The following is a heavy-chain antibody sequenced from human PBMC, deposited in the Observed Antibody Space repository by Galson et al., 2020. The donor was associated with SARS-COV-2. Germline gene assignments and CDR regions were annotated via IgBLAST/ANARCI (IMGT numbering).Heavy chain of an antibody. CDR1: GYTFTGYY. CDR3: ARLGGGDNIVVVVPFDP. V-gene: IGHV1-2*02. CDR2: INPNSGGT. J-gene: IGHJ5*02. Sequence: GESLKISCKASGYTFTGYYMHWVRQAPGQGLEWMGWINPNSGGTNYAQKFQGRVTMTRDTSISTAYMELSRLRSDDTAVYYCARLGGGDNIVVVVPFDPWGQGTLVTVSS. D-gene: IGHD2-15*01.